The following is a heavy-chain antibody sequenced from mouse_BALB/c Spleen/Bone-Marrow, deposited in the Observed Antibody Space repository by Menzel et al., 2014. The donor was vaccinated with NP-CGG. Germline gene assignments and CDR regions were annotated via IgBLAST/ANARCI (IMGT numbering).Heavy chain of an antibody. CDR1: GCAFSSYW. D-gene: IGHD1-1*01. J-gene: IGHJ3*01. V-gene: IGHV1-80*01. CDR3: AREDGSSPFAY. Sequence: QVQLKESGAELVRPGSSVKISCKASGCAFSSYWMNWVKQRPGQGLEWIGQIYPGDGDTNYNGKFKGKATLTADKSSSTAYMQLSSLTSEDSAVYFCAREDGSSPFAYWGQGTLVTVSA. CDR2: IYPGDGDT.